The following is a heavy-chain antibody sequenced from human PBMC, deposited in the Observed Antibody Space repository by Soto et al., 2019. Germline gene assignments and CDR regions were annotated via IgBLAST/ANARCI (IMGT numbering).Heavy chain of an antibody. CDR1: GFTFSSYA. V-gene: IGHV3-23*01. Sequence: GGSLRLSCAASGFTFSSYAMSWVRQAPGKGLEWVSAISGSGGSTYYADSVKGRFTISRDNSKNTLYLQMNSLRAEDTAVYYCAAPNNGGSDRRFDYWGQGTLVTVSS. CDR2: ISGSGGST. J-gene: IGHJ4*02. D-gene: IGHD1-26*01. CDR3: AAPNNGGSDRRFDY.